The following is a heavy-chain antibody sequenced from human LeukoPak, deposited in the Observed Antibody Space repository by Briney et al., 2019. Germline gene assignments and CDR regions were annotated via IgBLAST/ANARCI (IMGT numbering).Heavy chain of an antibody. Sequence: SETLSLTCAVYGGSFSGYYWSWIRQPPGKGLEWIGEINHSGSTNYNPSLKSRVTISVDTSKNQFSLKLSSVAAADTAVYYCARGWFGEDYFDYWGQGTLVTVSS. CDR3: ARGWFGEDYFDY. V-gene: IGHV4-34*01. CDR1: GGSFSGYY. J-gene: IGHJ4*02. D-gene: IGHD3-10*01. CDR2: INHSGST.